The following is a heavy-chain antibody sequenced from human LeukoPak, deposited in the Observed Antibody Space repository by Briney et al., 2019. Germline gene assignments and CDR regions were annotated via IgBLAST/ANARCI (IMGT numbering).Heavy chain of an antibody. CDR3: ATQYYYGSGSWDD. Sequence: GASVKVSCKASGYTFTGYYMHWVRQAPGQGLEWMGWINPNSGGTNYAQKFQGRVTMTRDTSISTAYMELSRLRSDDTAVYYCATQYYYGSGSWDDWGQGTLVTVSS. D-gene: IGHD3-10*01. CDR1: GYTFTGYY. J-gene: IGHJ4*02. CDR2: INPNSGGT. V-gene: IGHV1-2*02.